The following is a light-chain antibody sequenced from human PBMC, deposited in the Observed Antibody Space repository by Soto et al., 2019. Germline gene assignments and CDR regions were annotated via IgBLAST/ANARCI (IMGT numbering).Light chain of an antibody. V-gene: IGKV3-11*01. CDR2: GAS. CDR3: QQYDTWVSIT. Sequence: EIVLTQSPATLPLSPGERATLSCRASQSVSSYLAWYQQKPGQAPRLLIYGASSRATGIPDRFSGSGSGTDFTLTISRLEPEDFAVYYCQQYDTWVSITFGQGTRLEIK. J-gene: IGKJ5*01. CDR1: QSVSSY.